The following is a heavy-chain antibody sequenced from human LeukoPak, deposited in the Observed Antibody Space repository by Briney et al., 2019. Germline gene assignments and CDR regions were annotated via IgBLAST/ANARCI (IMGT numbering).Heavy chain of an antibody. D-gene: IGHD3-10*01. CDR1: GFTFSSYG. CDR2: IRYDGSNK. CDR3: AKDMVRESDPDY. J-gene: IGHJ4*02. Sequence: GSLRLSCAASGFTFSSYGMHWVRQAPGKGLEWVAFIRYDGSNKYYADSVKGRFTISRDSSKNTLYLQMNSLRAEDTAVYYCAKDMVRESDPDYWGQGTLVTVSS. V-gene: IGHV3-30*02.